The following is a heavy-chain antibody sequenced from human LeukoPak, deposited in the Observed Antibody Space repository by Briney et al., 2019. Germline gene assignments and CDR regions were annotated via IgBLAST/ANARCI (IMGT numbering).Heavy chain of an antibody. V-gene: IGHV4-59*01. CDR1: RDSLNCYY. Sequence: KPSDTPSLPWTVFRDSLNCYYWKLSRPPPGEGLEWIGYIYYSGRTDYNPSLKSRVTISVDTSKHQFSMKLKSVTAADTAVYFCARGRWLPNAFDIWGQGTMVTVFS. J-gene: IGHJ3*02. D-gene: IGHD5-24*01. CDR3: ARGRWLPNAFDI. CDR2: IYYSGRT.